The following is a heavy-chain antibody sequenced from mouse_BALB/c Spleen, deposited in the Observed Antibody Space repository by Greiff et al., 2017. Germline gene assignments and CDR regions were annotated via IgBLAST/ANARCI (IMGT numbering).Heavy chain of an antibody. V-gene: IGHV1-87*01. CDR2: IYPGDGDT. CDR1: GYTFTSYW. J-gene: IGHJ3*01. Sequence: QVQLQQSGAELARPGASVKLSCKASGYTFTSYWMQWVKQRPGQGLEWIGAIYPGDGDTRYTQKFKGKATLTADKSSSTAYMQLSSLASEDSAVYYCARFLITTVVSPFAYWGQGTLVTVSA. D-gene: IGHD1-1*01. CDR3: ARFLITTVVSPFAY.